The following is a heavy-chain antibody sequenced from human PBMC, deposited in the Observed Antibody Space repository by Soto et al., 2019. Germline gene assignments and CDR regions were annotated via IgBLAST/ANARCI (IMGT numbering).Heavy chain of an antibody. CDR3: ARLGGGLWFGELGYAFDI. V-gene: IGHV3-74*01. J-gene: IGHJ3*02. CDR1: GFTFSSYW. D-gene: IGHD3-10*01. Sequence: PGGSLRLSCAASGFTFSSYWMHWVRQAPGKGLVWVSRINSDGSSTSYADSVKGRFTISRDNAKNTLYLQMNSLRAEDTAVYYCARLGGGLWFGELGYAFDIWGQGTMVTVSS. CDR2: INSDGSST.